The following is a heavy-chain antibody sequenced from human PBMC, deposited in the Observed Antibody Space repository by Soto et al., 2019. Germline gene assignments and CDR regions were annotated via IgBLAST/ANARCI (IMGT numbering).Heavy chain of an antibody. CDR1: GFTFSSYE. J-gene: IGHJ6*02. V-gene: IGHV3-48*03. D-gene: IGHD5-12*01. CDR3: ASGLRFEQPQINYYYGMDV. Sequence: SGGSLRLSCAASGFTFSSYEMNWVRQAPGKGLEWVSYISSSGSTIYYADSVKGRFTISRDNAKNSLYLQMNSLRAEDTAVYYCASGLRFEQPQINYYYGMDVWGQGTTVTVSS. CDR2: ISSSGSTI.